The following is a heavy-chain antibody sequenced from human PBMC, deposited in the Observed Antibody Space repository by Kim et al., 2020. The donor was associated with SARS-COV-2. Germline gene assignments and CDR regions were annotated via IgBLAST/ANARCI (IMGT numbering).Heavy chain of an antibody. D-gene: IGHD2-2*01. V-gene: IGHV3-11*01. CDR3: AGPRTACSSSCPDV. Sequence: AGSVKGRFTISRDNAKNSLYLQMNSLRAEDTAVYYCAGPRTACSSSCPDVWGKGTTVTVSS. J-gene: IGHJ6*04.